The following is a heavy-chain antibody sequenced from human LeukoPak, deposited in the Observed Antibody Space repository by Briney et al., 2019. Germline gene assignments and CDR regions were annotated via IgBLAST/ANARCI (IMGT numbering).Heavy chain of an antibody. J-gene: IGHJ4*02. Sequence: GGSLRLSCAVSGFTVSSSYMSWVRQAPGKGLEWVAFVYGDDNTNYADSVKGRFTISRDNSKNAFYLQMVNLRADDTAVYYCARGVVGIIPIDYWGQGTLVTVSS. D-gene: IGHD1-26*01. CDR2: VYGDDNT. CDR3: ARGVVGIIPIDY. CDR1: GFTVSSSY. V-gene: IGHV3-53*01.